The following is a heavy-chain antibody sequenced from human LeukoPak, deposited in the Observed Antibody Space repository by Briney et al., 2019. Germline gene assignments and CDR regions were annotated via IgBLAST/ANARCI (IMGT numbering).Heavy chain of an antibody. J-gene: IGHJ4*02. CDR3: AREARSAATRTYYFDY. CDR1: GFTFDEYG. V-gene: IGHV3-20*04. D-gene: IGHD2-15*01. CDR2: INWNGGST. Sequence: GGSLRLSCAASGFTFDEYGMSWVRQAPGKGLEWVSGINWNGGSTGYADSVKGRFTISRDNAKNSLYLQMNSLRAEDTALYYCAREARSAATRTYYFDYWGQGTLVTVSS.